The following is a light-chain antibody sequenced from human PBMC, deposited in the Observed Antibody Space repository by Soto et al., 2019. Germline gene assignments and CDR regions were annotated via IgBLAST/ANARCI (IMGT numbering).Light chain of an antibody. Sequence: VLMTQSPLSLPVTLGQPASISCRSSQSLVHSDGNTYLNWFQQRPGQSPRRLIYKVSNRDSGVPDRFSGSGSGTDFTLKISRVEAEDVGVYYCMQGILWAWTFGQGANAAIK. V-gene: IGKV2-30*02. J-gene: IGKJ1*01. CDR1: QSLVHSDGNTY. CDR2: KVS. CDR3: MQGILWAWT.